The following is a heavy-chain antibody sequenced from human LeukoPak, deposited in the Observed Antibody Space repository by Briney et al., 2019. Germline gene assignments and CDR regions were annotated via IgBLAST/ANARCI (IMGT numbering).Heavy chain of an antibody. D-gene: IGHD2-2*01. CDR1: GFTFSSYA. J-gene: IGHJ4*02. Sequence: GGSLRLSCAASGFTFSSYAMHWVRQAPGKGLEWVAVISYDGSNKYYADFVKGRFTISRDNSKNTLYLQMNSLRAEDTAVYYCARGHCSSTSCSYYFDYWGQGTLVTVSS. CDR2: ISYDGSNK. V-gene: IGHV3-30*04. CDR3: ARGHCSSTSCSYYFDY.